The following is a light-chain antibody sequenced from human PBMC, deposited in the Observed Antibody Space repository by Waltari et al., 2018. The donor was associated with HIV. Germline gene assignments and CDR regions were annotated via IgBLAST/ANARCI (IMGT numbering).Light chain of an antibody. CDR2: DAS. Sequence: EVVLTQSPATLSLSPGERATLSCRAGQSVSDYLAWYQQKPGQAPRLLIYDASNRATGIPARFSGSGSGTDFTLTISSLEPEDFAVYYCQQRSNWRRSGLTFGGGTKVEIK. V-gene: IGKV3-11*01. J-gene: IGKJ4*01. CDR1: QSVSDY. CDR3: QQRSNWRRSGLT.